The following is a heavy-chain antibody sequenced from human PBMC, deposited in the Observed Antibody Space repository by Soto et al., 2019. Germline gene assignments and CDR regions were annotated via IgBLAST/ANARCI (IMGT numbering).Heavy chain of an antibody. D-gene: IGHD6-19*01. CDR3: VKDGSSGWPYFDDMDV. J-gene: IGHJ6*02. V-gene: IGHV3-30*18. CDR2: ILYDGSKK. CDR1: VYTFSIYG. Sequence: PVVSLRLAVSASVYTFSIYGVHGVRQAPGKGLEWVAVILYDGSKKYYADSVKGRFTISRDNSKNTLYLQMSSLRAEDTALYFCVKDGSSGWPYFDDMDVWGQGTTVTVSS.